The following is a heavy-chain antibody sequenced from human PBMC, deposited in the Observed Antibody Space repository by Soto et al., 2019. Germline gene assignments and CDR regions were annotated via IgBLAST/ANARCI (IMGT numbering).Heavy chain of an antibody. CDR1: GVTFSSYA. Sequence: SVKVSCKASGVTFSSYAISWVRQAPGQGLEWMGGIIPIFGTANYAQKFQGRVTITADKSTSTAYMELSSLRSEDTAVYYCARWVWDYDSSGYSLAYEDYWGQGTLVTVSS. D-gene: IGHD3-22*01. CDR3: ARWVWDYDSSGYSLAYEDY. V-gene: IGHV1-69*06. CDR2: IIPIFGTA. J-gene: IGHJ4*02.